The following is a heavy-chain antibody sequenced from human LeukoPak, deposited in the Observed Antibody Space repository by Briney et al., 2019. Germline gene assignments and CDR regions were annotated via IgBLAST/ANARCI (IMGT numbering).Heavy chain of an antibody. Sequence: GGSLRLSCAASGFTFSSYWMHWVRQAPGKGLEWVSYISSGSGTIYYAVSVKGRFTISRDNAKNSLYLQMNSLRDEDTAMYYCARGSPNRGGFDYWGQGTLVTVSS. CDR1: GFTFSSYW. V-gene: IGHV3-48*02. CDR3: ARGSPNRGGFDY. CDR2: ISSGSGTI. J-gene: IGHJ4*02. D-gene: IGHD3-10*01.